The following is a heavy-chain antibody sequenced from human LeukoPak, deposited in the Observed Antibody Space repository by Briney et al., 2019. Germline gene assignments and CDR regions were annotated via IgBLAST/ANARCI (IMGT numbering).Heavy chain of an antibody. CDR1: GFTFSSYD. CDR3: AKDLGGTAFDY. V-gene: IGHV3-30*18. Sequence: PGRSLRLSCAASGFTFSSYDVHWVRQAPGKGLEWVAVISYDGSNQYYADSVKGRFTISRDNSKNTLYLQMNSLRAEDTAVYYCAKDLGGTAFDYWGQGTLVTVSS. D-gene: IGHD1-7*01. J-gene: IGHJ4*02. CDR2: ISYDGSNQ.